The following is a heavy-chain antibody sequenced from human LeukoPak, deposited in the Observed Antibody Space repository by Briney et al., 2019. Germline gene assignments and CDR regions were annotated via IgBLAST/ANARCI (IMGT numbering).Heavy chain of an antibody. CDR1: GGTFSSYA. J-gene: IGHJ5*02. CDR2: IIPIFGIA. V-gene: IGHV1-69*04. CDR3: ARATRGIKDDFWSGFNWFDP. D-gene: IGHD3-3*01. Sequence: ASVKVSCKAPGGTFSSYAISWVRQAPRQGLEWMGRIIPIFGIANYAQKFQGRVTITADKSTSTAYMELSSLRSEDTAVYYCARATRGIKDDFWSGFNWFDPWGQGTLVTVSS.